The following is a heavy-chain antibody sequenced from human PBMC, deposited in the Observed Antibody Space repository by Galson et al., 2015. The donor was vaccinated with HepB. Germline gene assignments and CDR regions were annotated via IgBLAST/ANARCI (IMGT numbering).Heavy chain of an antibody. CDR2: IIAYNGNT. CDR1: GYTFTSYG. Sequence: SVKVSCKASGYTFTSYGISWVRQAPGQGLEWMGWIIAYNGNTNYARKLQGRVTMTTDTSTSTAYMELRSLRSDDTAVYYCARELAYYDFWSGYAQTYYYGMDVWGQGTTVTVSS. V-gene: IGHV1-18*04. D-gene: IGHD3-3*01. CDR3: ARELAYYDFWSGYAQTYYYGMDV. J-gene: IGHJ6*02.